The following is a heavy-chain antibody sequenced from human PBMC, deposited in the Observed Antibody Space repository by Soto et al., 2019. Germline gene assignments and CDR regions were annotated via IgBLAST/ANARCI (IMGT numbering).Heavy chain of an antibody. CDR2: IYYSGST. CDR1: GGSISSYY. Sequence: LSLTCTVSGGSISSYYWSWIRQPPGKGLEWIGYIYYSGSTNYSPSLKSRVTISVDTSKNQFSLKLSSVTAADTAVYYCASFTMVRGVVAFDIWGQGTMVTVSS. D-gene: IGHD3-10*01. CDR3: ASFTMVRGVVAFDI. V-gene: IGHV4-59*01. J-gene: IGHJ3*02.